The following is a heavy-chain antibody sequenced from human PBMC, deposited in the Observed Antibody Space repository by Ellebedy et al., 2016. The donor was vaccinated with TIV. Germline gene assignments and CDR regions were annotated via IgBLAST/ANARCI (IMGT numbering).Heavy chain of an antibody. J-gene: IGHJ4*02. D-gene: IGHD3-10*01. CDR1: GFTFSDYH. V-gene: IGHV3-11*01. CDR2: MTNSGGSK. CDR3: TTGGFRGY. Sequence: GESLKISCAASGFTFSDYHMSWFRQVPGKGLEWVSYMTNSGGSKDYADAVKGRFTISRDNTENSLYLQMNSLRAEDTAVYYCTTGGFRGYWGQGTLVSVSS.